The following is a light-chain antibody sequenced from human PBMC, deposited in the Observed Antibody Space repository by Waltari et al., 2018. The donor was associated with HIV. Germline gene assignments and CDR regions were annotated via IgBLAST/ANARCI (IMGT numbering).Light chain of an antibody. J-gene: IGKJ4*01. Sequence: EIVMTQSPPTLSVSPGERATLSCRASQSVSSNLAWYQQKPGQAPRLLIYGSSTRATGIPARFSGSGSGTEFTLTISSLQSEDFAVYYCQQYNNWPLLTFGGGTKVEIK. CDR3: QQYNNWPLLT. V-gene: IGKV3-15*01. CDR2: GSS. CDR1: QSVSSN.